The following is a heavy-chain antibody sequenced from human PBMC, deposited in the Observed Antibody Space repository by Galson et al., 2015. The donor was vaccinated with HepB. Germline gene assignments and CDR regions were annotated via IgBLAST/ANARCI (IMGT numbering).Heavy chain of an antibody. V-gene: IGHV3-33*01. CDR1: GFTFSSYG. CDR2: IWYDGSNK. Sequence: SLRLSCAASGFTFSSYGMHWVRQAPGKGLEWVAVIWYDGSNKYYADSVKGRFTISRDNSKNTLYLQMNSLRAEDTAVYYCAREGGDVDIVATGNWFDPWGQGTLVTVSS. J-gene: IGHJ5*02. D-gene: IGHD5-12*01. CDR3: AREGGDVDIVATGNWFDP.